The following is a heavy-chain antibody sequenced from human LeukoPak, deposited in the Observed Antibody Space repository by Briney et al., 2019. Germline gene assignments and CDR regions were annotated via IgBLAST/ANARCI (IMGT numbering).Heavy chain of an antibody. CDR1: GGSISSYY. CDR3: ARAVLATKSDLWLDF. CDR2: IYYSGST. Sequence: PSETLSLTCTVSGGSISSYYWSWIRQPPGKGLEWIGYIYYSGSTNYNPSLTSRVTISVDTSKNQFPLNLSSVTAADTAMYYCARAVLATKSDLWLDFWGQGTVDTVS. V-gene: IGHV4-59*01. J-gene: IGHJ5*01. D-gene: IGHD2-8*01.